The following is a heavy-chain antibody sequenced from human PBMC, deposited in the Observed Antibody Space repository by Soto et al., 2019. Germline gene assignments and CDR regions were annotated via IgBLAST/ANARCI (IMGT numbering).Heavy chain of an antibody. Sequence: QVQLVQSGAEVKKPGSSVKVSCKASGGTFSSYTISWVRQAPGQGLEWMGRIIPILGIANYAQKFQGRVTITADKSTSTAYMELSSLRSEDRAVYYCARDPPIAAHLFDPWGQGTLVTVSS. CDR2: IIPILGIA. CDR1: GGTFSSYT. D-gene: IGHD6-6*01. CDR3: ARDPPIAAHLFDP. V-gene: IGHV1-69*08. J-gene: IGHJ5*02.